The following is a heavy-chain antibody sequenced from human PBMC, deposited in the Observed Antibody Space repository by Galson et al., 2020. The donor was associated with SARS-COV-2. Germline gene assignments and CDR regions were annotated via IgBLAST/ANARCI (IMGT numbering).Heavy chain of an antibody. CDR3: ARQGFFDSNGSFNWFDP. J-gene: IGHJ5*02. CDR2: IYQGGTT. CDR1: GYSISSGYY. Sequence: SETLSLTCVVSGYSISSGYYWGWIRQPPGKGLEWIGSIYQGGTTHYNPSLKSRATVSVDTSNNQFSLELKSVTAADTAAYFCARQGFFDSNGSFNWFDPWGQGTLVTVSS. D-gene: IGHD3-22*01. V-gene: IGHV4-38-2*01.